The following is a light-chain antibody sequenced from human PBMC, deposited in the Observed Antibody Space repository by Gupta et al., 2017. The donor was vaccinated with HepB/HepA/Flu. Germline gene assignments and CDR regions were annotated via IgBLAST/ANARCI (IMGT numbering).Light chain of an antibody. V-gene: IGKV3-11*01. Sequence: EFVFTQSPATLSLSPGERATLSCRTSQSVSNFLNWYQQRPGQAPRLLIYDTSNRATGVPARFSGSGSGTAFTLTISNLEPEDIALYSCQQRYNWRQTFGPGTRVDIK. CDR1: QSVSNF. CDR3: QQRYNWRQT. CDR2: DTS. J-gene: IGKJ3*01.